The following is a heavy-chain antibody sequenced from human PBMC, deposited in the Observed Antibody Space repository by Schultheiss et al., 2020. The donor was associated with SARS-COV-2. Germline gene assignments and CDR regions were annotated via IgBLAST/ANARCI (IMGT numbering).Heavy chain of an antibody. Sequence: SETLSLTCSVSGYSINSGYHGGWIRQSPAKALEWLGYIFHSGSTYYNPSLKSRVTISVDTSKNQFSLKLSSVTAADTAVYYCARWRRGYYGSGSFLDPWGQGTQVTVSS. V-gene: IGHV4-38-2*02. D-gene: IGHD3-10*01. CDR3: ARWRRGYYGSGSFLDP. J-gene: IGHJ5*02. CDR2: IFHSGST. CDR1: GYSINSGYH.